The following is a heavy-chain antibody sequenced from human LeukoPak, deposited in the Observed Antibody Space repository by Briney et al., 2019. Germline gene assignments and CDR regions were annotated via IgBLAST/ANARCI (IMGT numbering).Heavy chain of an antibody. Sequence: PGGSLRLSCAASGFTFSSYGMHWVRQAPGKGLEWVAVIWYDGSNKYYADSVKGRFTISRDNSKNTLYLQMNSLRAEDAAVYYCARPRNDFWTSDEYFQHWGQGTLVTVSS. CDR1: GFTFSSYG. J-gene: IGHJ1*01. CDR2: IWYDGSNK. V-gene: IGHV3-33*01. CDR3: ARPRNDFWTSDEYFQH. D-gene: IGHD3-3*01.